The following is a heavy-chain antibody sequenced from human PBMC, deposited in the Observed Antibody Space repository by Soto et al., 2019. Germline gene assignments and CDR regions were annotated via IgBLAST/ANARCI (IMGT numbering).Heavy chain of an antibody. J-gene: IGHJ5*02. CDR2: INPDGGRT. D-gene: IGHD3-10*01. V-gene: IGHV3-74*01. Sequence: SLRLSCAASGFTFSNYWMHWVRQAPGKGLMWVSRINPDGGRTTYADSVKGRFAISRDNAKNTLYLQMDSLRAEDTAIYYCARVKSGSYDWFDPWGQGTLVTVSS. CDR1: GFTFSNYW. CDR3: ARVKSGSYDWFDP.